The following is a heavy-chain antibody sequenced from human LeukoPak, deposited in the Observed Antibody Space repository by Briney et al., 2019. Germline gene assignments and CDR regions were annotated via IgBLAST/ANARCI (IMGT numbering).Heavy chain of an antibody. CDR2: IYHSGST. D-gene: IGHD3-16*01. Sequence: SETLSLTCTVSGGSISSGGYYWSWIRQPPGKGLEWIGYIYHSGSTYYNPSLKSRVTISVDRSKNQFSLKLSSVTAADTAVYYCARVGPSWATGAFDIWGQGTMVTVSS. V-gene: IGHV4-30-2*01. CDR3: ARVGPSWATGAFDI. J-gene: IGHJ3*02. CDR1: GGSISSGGYY.